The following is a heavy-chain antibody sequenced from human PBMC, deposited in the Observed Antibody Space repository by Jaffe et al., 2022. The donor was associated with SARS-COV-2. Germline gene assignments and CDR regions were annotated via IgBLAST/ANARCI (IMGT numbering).Heavy chain of an antibody. V-gene: IGHV3-15*01. CDR3: TTVPRQFLEWLHDY. D-gene: IGHD3-3*01. Sequence: EVQLVESGGGLVKPGGSLRLSCAASGFTFSNAWMSWVRQAPGKGLEWVGRIKSKTDGGTTDYAAPVKGRFTISRDDSKNTLYLQMNSLKTEDTAVYYCTTVPRQFLEWLHDYWGQGTLVTVSS. CDR2: IKSKTDGGTT. CDR1: GFTFSNAW. J-gene: IGHJ4*02.